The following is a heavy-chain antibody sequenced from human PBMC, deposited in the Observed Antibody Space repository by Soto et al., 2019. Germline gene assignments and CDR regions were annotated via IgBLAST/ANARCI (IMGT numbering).Heavy chain of an antibody. CDR2: ISAYNGNT. J-gene: IGHJ4*02. Sequence: GASVKVSCKASGYTFTNYGISWVRQAPGQGLEWMGWISAYNGNTDYAQKLQGRVTMTTDTSTSTAYMELRSLRSDDTAVYYCAREGAYCFSTSCNDYGGQETLVTVPS. CDR1: GYTFTNYG. D-gene: IGHD2-2*01. CDR3: AREGAYCFSTSCNDY. V-gene: IGHV1-18*01.